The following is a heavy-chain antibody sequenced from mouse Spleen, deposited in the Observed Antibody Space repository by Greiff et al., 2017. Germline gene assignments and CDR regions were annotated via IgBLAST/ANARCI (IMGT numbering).Heavy chain of an antibody. CDR3: ARWEDDYYFDY. CDR1: GYAFTNYL. V-gene: IGHV1-54*01. CDR2: INPGSGGT. D-gene: IGHD2-4*01. Sequence: QVQLQQSGAELVRPGTSVKVSCKASGYAFTNYLIEWVKQRPGQGLEWIGVINPGSGGTNYNEKFKGKATLTADKSSSTAYMQLSSLTSEDSAVYFCARWEDDYYFDYWGQGTTLTVSS. J-gene: IGHJ2*01.